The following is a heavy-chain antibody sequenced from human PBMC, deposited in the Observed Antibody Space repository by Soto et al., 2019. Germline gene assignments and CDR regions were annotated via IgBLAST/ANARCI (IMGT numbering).Heavy chain of an antibody. CDR1: GGSISSYY. V-gene: IGHV4-59*12. CDR3: GRLEGLATISYYFDY. Sequence: SETLSLTCTVSGGSISSYYWSWIRQPPGKGLEWIGYIYYSGSTNYNPSLKSRVTISVDTSKNQFSLKLSSVTAADTAVYYCGRLEGLATISYYFDYWGQGALVTVS. J-gene: IGHJ4*02. D-gene: IGHD3-9*01. CDR2: IYYSGST.